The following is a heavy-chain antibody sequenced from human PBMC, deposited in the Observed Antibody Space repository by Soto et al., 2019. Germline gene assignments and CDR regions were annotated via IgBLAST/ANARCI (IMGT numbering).Heavy chain of an antibody. J-gene: IGHJ2*01. V-gene: IGHV3-11*05. CDR2: ISSSSSYT. D-gene: IGHD3-16*02. CDR3: ARVIASRTLPRYVDL. Sequence: QVQLVESGGGLVKHGGYLSLSCAASGFTFSDYYMSWIRQAPGKGLEWVSYISSSSSYTNYADSVKGRFTISRDNAKNSLYLQMNSLRAEDTAVYYCARVIASRTLPRYVDLWGRGTLVTVSS. CDR1: GFTFSDYY.